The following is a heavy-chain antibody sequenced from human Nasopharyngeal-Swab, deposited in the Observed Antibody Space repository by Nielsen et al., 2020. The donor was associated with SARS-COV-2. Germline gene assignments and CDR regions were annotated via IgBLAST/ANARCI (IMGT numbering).Heavy chain of an antibody. D-gene: IGHD6-13*01. J-gene: IGHJ4*02. V-gene: IGHV4-59*01. CDR2: IYYSGST. CDR1: GGSISSYY. Sequence: ETLSLTCTVSGGSISSYYWSWIRQPPGKGLEWIGYIYYSGSTNYNPSLKSRATISVDTSKNQFSLKLSSVTAADTAVYYCASIPRIAAAGARYFDYWGQGTLVTVSS. CDR3: ASIPRIAAAGARYFDY.